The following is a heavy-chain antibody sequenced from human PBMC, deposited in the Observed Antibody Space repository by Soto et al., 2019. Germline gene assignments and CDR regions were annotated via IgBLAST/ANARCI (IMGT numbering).Heavy chain of an antibody. D-gene: IGHD6-13*01. J-gene: IGHJ6*02. Sequence: SGGSLRLSCAASGFTFSSYSMNWVRQAPGKGLEWVSSISSSSSYIYYADSVKGRFTISRDNAKNSLYLQMNSLRAEDTAVYYCESGTSDSSSWYRYYYYYGMDVWGQGTTVTVSS. CDR1: GFTFSSYS. CDR2: ISSSSSYI. CDR3: ESGTSDSSSWYRYYYYYGMDV. V-gene: IGHV3-21*01.